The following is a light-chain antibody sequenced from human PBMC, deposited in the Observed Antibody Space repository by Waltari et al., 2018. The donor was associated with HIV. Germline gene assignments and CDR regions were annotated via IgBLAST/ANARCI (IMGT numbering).Light chain of an antibody. Sequence: QSVLTQPPSASGAPGQRVTLPCSGSSSNIENDNVYWYQQFPGAAPKLLIYKDTQRPSGVPDRFTGSKSGTSASLAIGGLRSDDEADYYCVGWDSRLRGYVFGAGTKVTVL. CDR2: KDT. J-gene: IGLJ1*01. CDR1: SSNIENDN. V-gene: IGLV1-47*01. CDR3: VGWDSRLRGYV.